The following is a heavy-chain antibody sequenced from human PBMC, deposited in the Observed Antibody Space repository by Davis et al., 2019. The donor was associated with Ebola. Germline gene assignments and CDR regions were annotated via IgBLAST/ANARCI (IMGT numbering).Heavy chain of an antibody. D-gene: IGHD4-17*01. CDR1: GGSISSYY. Sequence: MPSETLSLTCTFSGGSISSYYWSWIRQPPGKGLEWVGYIYYSGSTNYNPSLKSRVTISVDTSKNQFSLKLSSVTAADTAVYYCARLKADGDYGVDYWGQGTLVTVSS. V-gene: IGHV4-59*01. CDR3: ARLKADGDYGVDY. CDR2: IYYSGST. J-gene: IGHJ4*02.